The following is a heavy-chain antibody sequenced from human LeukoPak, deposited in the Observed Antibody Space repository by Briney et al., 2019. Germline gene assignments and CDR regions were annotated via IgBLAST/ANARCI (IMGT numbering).Heavy chain of an antibody. CDR3: ARGALDYEFDY. V-gene: IGHV4-30-2*01. CDR2: IYHSEST. Sequence: PSETLSLTCAVSGGSISSGGYSWSWIRQPPGKGLEWIGYIYHSESTYYNPSLKSRVTISVDRSKNQFSLKLSSVTAADTAVYYCARGALDYEFDYWGQGTLVTVSS. CDR1: GGSISSGGYS. J-gene: IGHJ4*02. D-gene: IGHD4-17*01.